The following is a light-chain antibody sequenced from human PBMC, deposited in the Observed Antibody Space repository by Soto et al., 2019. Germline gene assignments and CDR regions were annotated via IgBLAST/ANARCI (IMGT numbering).Light chain of an antibody. CDR2: AAS. CDR3: QQYYSYLFT. V-gene: IGKV1-8*01. Sequence: AIRMTQSPSSFSASTGDRVTITCRASQGISSYLAWYQQKPGKAPKLLIYAASTLQSGVPSRFSGSGSGTDFTLTISCLQSEDLPTEYCQQYYSYLFTFGPGTKVDIK. J-gene: IGKJ3*01. CDR1: QGISSY.